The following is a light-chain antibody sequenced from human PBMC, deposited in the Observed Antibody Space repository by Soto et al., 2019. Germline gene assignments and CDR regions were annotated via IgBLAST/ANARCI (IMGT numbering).Light chain of an antibody. J-gene: IGKJ4*01. Sequence: DIQMTQSPSSLSASVGDRVTITCRASQSIGSYLNWYQQKPGKAPNLLIHGGSILQSGVPPRFSGGGGGTHFPITISSLQTADFASYYCQQIYTIPLTFGGGTKVDIK. CDR2: GGS. CDR3: QQIYTIPLT. V-gene: IGKV1-39*01. CDR1: QSIGSY.